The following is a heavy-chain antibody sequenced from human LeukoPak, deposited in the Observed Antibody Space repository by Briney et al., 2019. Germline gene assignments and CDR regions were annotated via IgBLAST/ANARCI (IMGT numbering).Heavy chain of an antibody. Sequence: GGSLRLSCAASGFTFSSYWMHWVRQAPGKGLVWVSRINSDGSSTSYADSVKGRFTISRDNAKNTLYLQMNSLGAEDTAVYYCARVSYYDSSGYYFLSYVDYWGQGTLVTVSS. CDR1: GFTFSSYW. J-gene: IGHJ4*02. CDR2: INSDGSST. V-gene: IGHV3-74*01. CDR3: ARVSYYDSSGYYFLSYVDY. D-gene: IGHD3-22*01.